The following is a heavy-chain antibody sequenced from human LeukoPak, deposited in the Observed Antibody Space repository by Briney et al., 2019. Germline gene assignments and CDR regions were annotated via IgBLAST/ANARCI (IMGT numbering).Heavy chain of an antibody. CDR2: INSDGSST. V-gene: IGHV3-74*01. CDR1: GFTFSSYW. J-gene: IGHJ4*02. Sequence: WGSLRLSCAASGFTFSSYWMHWVRQAPGKGLVWVSRINSDGSSTSYADSVKGRFTISRDNAKNTLYLQMNSLRAEDTAVYYCASLTLLTASDYWGQGTLVTVSS. CDR3: ASLTLLTASDY. D-gene: IGHD2-21*02.